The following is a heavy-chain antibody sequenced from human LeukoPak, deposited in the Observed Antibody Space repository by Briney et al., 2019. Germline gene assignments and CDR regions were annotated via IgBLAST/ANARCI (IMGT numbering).Heavy chain of an antibody. CDR2: ISWNSGSI. CDR3: AKEGYDSSGYYYYGMDV. D-gene: IGHD3-22*01. J-gene: IGHJ6*02. Sequence: QAGGSLRLSCAASGFTFDDYAMHWVRQAPGKGLEWVSGISWNSGSIGYADSVKGRFTISRDNAKNSLYLQMNSLRAEDTALYYCAKEGYDSSGYYYYGMDVWGQGTTVTVSS. V-gene: IGHV3-9*01. CDR1: GFTFDDYA.